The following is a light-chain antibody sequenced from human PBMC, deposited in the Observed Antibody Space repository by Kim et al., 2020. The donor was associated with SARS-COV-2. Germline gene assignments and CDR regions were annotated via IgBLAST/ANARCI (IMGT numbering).Light chain of an antibody. Sequence: SPGETAPLSGRASQSVSSNLAWYQQKPGQAPRLLIYGAYTRATGIPARFSGSGSGTEFTLTISSLQSEDFAVYYCQQYNNWPPITFGGGTKVDIK. CDR2: GAY. CDR1: QSVSSN. CDR3: QQYNNWPPIT. V-gene: IGKV3-15*01. J-gene: IGKJ4*01.